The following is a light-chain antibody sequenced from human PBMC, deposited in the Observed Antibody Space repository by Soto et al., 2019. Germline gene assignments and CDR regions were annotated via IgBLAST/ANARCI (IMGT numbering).Light chain of an antibody. Sequence: QSALTQPASVSGSPGQSITISCTGTSSDVGGYNYVSWYQQQPGKAPKLMIYDVSNRPSGVSNRFSGSKSGNTASLTISGLQAEDEADYSCSSYTSSSTQVFGTGTKVTVL. J-gene: IGLJ1*01. CDR3: SSYTSSSTQV. CDR1: SSDVGGYNY. CDR2: DVS. V-gene: IGLV2-14*01.